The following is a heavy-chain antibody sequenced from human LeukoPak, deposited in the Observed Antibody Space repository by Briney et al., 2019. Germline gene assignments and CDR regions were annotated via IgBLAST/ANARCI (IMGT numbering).Heavy chain of an antibody. CDR1: GFTFSSYS. V-gene: IGHV3-21*01. CDR3: AREVGATGDY. D-gene: IGHD1-26*01. CDR2: ISSSSSYI. Sequence: PGGSLRLSCAASGFTFSSYSMNWVRQAPGKGLEWVSSISSSSSYIYYADSVKGRFTISRDNAKNSLYLQMSSLRAEDTAVYYCAREVGATGDYWGQGTLVTVSS. J-gene: IGHJ4*02.